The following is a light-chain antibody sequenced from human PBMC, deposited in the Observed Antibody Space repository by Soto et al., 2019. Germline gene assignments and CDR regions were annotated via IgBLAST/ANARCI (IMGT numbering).Light chain of an antibody. CDR3: SSFASTHTYV. CDR2: GVS. J-gene: IGLJ1*01. CDR1: KNDIGSSDY. V-gene: IGLV2-14*01. Sequence: QSVLTQPASVSASPGQSITISCTGGKNDIGSSDYVSWYQQHPGKAPKLIIYGVSNRPSGTSDRFSGSKSGNTASLTISGLQADDEADYYCSSFASTHTYVFGTGTKLTVL.